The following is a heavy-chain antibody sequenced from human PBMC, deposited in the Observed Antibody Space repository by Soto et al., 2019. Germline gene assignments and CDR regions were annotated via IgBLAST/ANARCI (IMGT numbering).Heavy chain of an antibody. D-gene: IGHD5-18*01. CDR1: GYTLTSSG. CDR2: PSAYNGNT. J-gene: IGHJ4*02. CDR3: AREAADTAMATVFDY. Sequence: ASVKVSCTAPGYTLTSSGLRWVRKARGLGLEWMGWPSAYNGNTNYAQKLQVRVTMTTDTSTITAYKVLRSLRSNDTSVYCCAREAADTAMATVFDYWGQGTLVTVSS. V-gene: IGHV1-18*01.